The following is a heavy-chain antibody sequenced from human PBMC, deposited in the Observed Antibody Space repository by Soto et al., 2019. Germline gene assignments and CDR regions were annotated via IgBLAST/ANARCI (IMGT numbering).Heavy chain of an antibody. CDR2: IIPIFGTA. CDR3: AIGDVDTAMVTGYYYYGMDV. D-gene: IGHD5-18*01. V-gene: IGHV1-69*13. J-gene: IGHJ6*02. CDR1: GGTFSSYA. Sequence: GASVKVSCKASGGTFSSYAISWVRQAPGQGLEWMGGIIPIFGTANYAQKFQGRVTITADESTSTAYMELSSLRSEDMAVYYCAIGDVDTAMVTGYYYYGMDVWGQGTTVTVSS.